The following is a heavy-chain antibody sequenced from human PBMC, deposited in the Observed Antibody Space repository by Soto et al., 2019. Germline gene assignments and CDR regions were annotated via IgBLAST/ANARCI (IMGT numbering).Heavy chain of an antibody. V-gene: IGHV1-3*01. CDR3: ERLGPYGSETYSFRYNWFDP. CDR2: INAGNGNT. J-gene: IGHJ5*02. CDR1: GYTFTSYA. Sequence: GASVKVSCKASGYTFTSYAMHWVRQAPGQRIEWMGWINAGNGNTKYSQKFQGRVTITRDTSASTAYMELSSLRSEGTAVYYCERLGPYGSETYSFRYNWFDPWGQGTLVTVSS. D-gene: IGHD3-10*01.